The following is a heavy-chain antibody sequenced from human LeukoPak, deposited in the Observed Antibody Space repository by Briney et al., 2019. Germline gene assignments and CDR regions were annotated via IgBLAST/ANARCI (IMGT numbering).Heavy chain of an antibody. Sequence: ASVKVSCKASGYTFTSYGISWVRQAPGQGLEWMGWISAYNGNTNYAQKLQGRVTMTTDTSTSTAYMELRSLRSDDTAVYYCAREAGQQYSSGRVGFDYWGQGTLVTVSS. CDR3: AREAGQQYSSGRVGFDY. V-gene: IGHV1-18*01. CDR1: GYTFTSYG. J-gene: IGHJ4*02. D-gene: IGHD6-25*01. CDR2: ISAYNGNT.